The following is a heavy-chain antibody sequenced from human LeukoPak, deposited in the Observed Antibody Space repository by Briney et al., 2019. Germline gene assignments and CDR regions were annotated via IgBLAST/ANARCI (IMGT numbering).Heavy chain of an antibody. Sequence: GGSLRLSCAASGFTFSSYDMRWVRQATGKGLEWVSAIGTAGDTYYPGSVKGRFTISRENAKNSLYLQINSLRAGDTAVYYCARVVYGSGSYDYWGQGTLVTVSS. CDR1: GFTFSSYD. D-gene: IGHD3-10*01. CDR2: IGTAGDT. J-gene: IGHJ4*02. V-gene: IGHV3-13*01. CDR3: ARVVYGSGSYDY.